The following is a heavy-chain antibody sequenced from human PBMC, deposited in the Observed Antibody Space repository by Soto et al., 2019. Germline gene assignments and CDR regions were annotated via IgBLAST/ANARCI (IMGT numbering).Heavy chain of an antibody. D-gene: IGHD1-26*01. Sequence: PGGSLRLSCVVSGFTFSTYWMSWVRQAPGKGLEWVANIREDGSEKYYLDSVKGRFTIYRDNAKNSLYLHMNSLRAEDTAVYYCARDKVVGPTTLDYWGQGTLVTVSS. CDR2: IREDGSEK. CDR3: ARDKVVGPTTLDY. J-gene: IGHJ4*02. V-gene: IGHV3-7*03. CDR1: GFTFSTYW.